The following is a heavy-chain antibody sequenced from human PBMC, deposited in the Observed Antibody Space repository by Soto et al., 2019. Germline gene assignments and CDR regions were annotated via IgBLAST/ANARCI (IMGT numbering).Heavy chain of an antibody. CDR3: ARDSRSAHYYYYCYMDV. D-gene: IGHD2-2*01. CDR1: GYTFTSYA. Sequence: QVQLVQSGAEVKKPGASVKVSCKASGYTFTSYAMHWVRQAPGQRLEWMGWINAGNGNTKYSQKFQGRVTITRDTSASTAYMELSSLRSEDTAVYYCARDSRSAHYYYYCYMDVWGKGTTVTVSS. J-gene: IGHJ6*03. V-gene: IGHV1-3*01. CDR2: INAGNGNT.